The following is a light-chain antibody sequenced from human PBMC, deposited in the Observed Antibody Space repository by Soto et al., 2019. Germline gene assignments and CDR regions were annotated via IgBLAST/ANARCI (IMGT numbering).Light chain of an antibody. J-gene: IGKJ2*01. CDR3: QQRSHRLYT. V-gene: IGKV3-11*01. CDR2: YTS. Sequence: EIVLTQSPATLSLSPGERATLSCRASQSVSSYLSWYQQKPGQSPRLLIYYTSNRATGIPARFSGSGSGTELTLTIRSLAPEDSAVSYCQQRSHRLYTFGQETKPEIK. CDR1: QSVSSY.